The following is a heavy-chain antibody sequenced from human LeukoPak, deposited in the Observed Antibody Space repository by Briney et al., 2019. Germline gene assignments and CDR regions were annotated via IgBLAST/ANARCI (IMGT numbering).Heavy chain of an antibody. Sequence: PSETLSLTCTVSGGTLNSFYWSWIRQPPGKGREGIGYVYYTGSTDYNPSLKSRVTMSVDPSHNHFSLKLTSVTAADTAVYHWARWNAVISSTNYCGQGSLVAVP. CDR3: ARWNAVISSTNY. D-gene: IGHD2-21*01. J-gene: IGHJ4*02. CDR1: GGTLNSFY. CDR2: VYYTGST. V-gene: IGHV4-59*08.